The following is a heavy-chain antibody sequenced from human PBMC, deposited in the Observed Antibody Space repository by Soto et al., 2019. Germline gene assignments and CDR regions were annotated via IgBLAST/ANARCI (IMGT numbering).Heavy chain of an antibody. CDR2: IYYSGTT. Sequence: PSETLSLTCTVSGGSISSGGYYWSWIRQHPGKGLEWIGYIYYSGTTYYNPSLKSRVIISVDTSKNQFSLKLSSVTAADTAVYYCAGGDCSGTSCYFFDPWGQGTLVTVSS. J-gene: IGHJ5*02. CDR3: AGGDCSGTSCYFFDP. D-gene: IGHD2-2*01. CDR1: GGSISSGGYY. V-gene: IGHV4-31*03.